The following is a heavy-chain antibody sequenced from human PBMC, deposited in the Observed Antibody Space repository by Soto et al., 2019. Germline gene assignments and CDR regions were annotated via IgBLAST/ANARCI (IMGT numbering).Heavy chain of an antibody. CDR1: GGSFSGYY. CDR2: INHSGST. Sequence: QVQLQQWGAGLLKPSETLSLTCAVYGGSFSGYYWSWIRQPPGKGLEWIGEINHSGSTNYNPSLKSRVTISVDTSKNQFSLKLSSVTAADTAVYYCASHPLRHWLGSRPSKGYFDYWGQGTLVTVSS. V-gene: IGHV4-34*01. D-gene: IGHD3-9*01. J-gene: IGHJ4*02. CDR3: ASHPLRHWLGSRPSKGYFDY.